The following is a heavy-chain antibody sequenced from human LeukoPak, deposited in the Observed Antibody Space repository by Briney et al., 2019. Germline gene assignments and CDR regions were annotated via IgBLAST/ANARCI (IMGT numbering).Heavy chain of an antibody. CDR1: GGSFSGYY. CDR3: ARQAYGECFDY. V-gene: IGHV4-34*01. J-gene: IGHJ4*02. Sequence: SETMSLTCAVYGGSFSGYYWSWIRRPPGKGLEWIGEINHSGSTNYNPSLKSRVTISVDTSKNQFSLKLSSVTAADTAVYYCARQAYGECFDYWGQGTLVTVSS. D-gene: IGHD4-17*01. CDR2: INHSGST.